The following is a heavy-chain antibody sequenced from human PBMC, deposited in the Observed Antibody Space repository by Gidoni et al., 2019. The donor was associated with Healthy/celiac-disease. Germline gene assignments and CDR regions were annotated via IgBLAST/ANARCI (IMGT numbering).Heavy chain of an antibody. D-gene: IGHD6-19*01. CDR2: ISGSGGST. V-gene: IGHV3-23*01. Sequence: EVQLLESGGGLVQPGGSLRLSCAASGFTFRSYAMSWVRQAPGKGLEWVSAISGSGGSTYYADSVKGRFTISRDNSKNTLYLQMNSLRAEDTAVYYCAKIPNSSGWYWYFQHWGQGTLVTVSS. CDR3: AKIPNSSGWYWYFQH. CDR1: GFTFRSYA. J-gene: IGHJ1*01.